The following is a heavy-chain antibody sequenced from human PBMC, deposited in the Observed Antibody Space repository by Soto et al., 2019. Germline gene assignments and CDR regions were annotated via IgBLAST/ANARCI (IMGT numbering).Heavy chain of an antibody. J-gene: IGHJ4*02. CDR2: ISAYNGNT. CDR3: ARHLSQMSGYSKGFDY. D-gene: IGHD6-13*01. CDR1: GYTFTSYG. V-gene: IGHV1-18*01. Sequence: ASVKVSCKASGYTFTSYGISWVRQAPGQGLEWMGWISAYNGNTNYAQKLQGRVTMTTDTSTSTAYMELRSLRSDDTAVYYCARHLSQMSGYSKGFDYWGQGTLVTVSS.